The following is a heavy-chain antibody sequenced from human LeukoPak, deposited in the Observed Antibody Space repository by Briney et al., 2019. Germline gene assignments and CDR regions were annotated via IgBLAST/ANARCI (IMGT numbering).Heavy chain of an antibody. Sequence: GGSLRLSCAASGFTFSSFGMHWVRQAPGKGLEWVAVISYDGSDKYYADSVKGRFTISRDNSKNTLYLQMNSLRAEDTAVYHCAKTGPYSGTYLSAFDIWGQGTMVTVSS. V-gene: IGHV3-30*18. CDR3: AKTGPYSGTYLSAFDI. D-gene: IGHD1-26*01. J-gene: IGHJ3*02. CDR2: ISYDGSDK. CDR1: GFTFSSFG.